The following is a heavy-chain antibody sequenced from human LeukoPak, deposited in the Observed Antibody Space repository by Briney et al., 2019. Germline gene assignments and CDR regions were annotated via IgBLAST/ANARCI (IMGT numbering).Heavy chain of an antibody. J-gene: IGHJ3*02. CDR1: GYIFNVYD. CDR2: MNPNSGNT. V-gene: IGHV1-8*01. D-gene: IGHD7-27*01. CDR3: AREPRRGRAGDNAFDI. Sequence: HWASVKVSCKASGYIFNVYDINWVRQAAGQGLEWMGWMNPNSGNTGYAQKFQGRVTMTRDTSMTTAYMELNSLTSEDTAVYYCAREPRRGRAGDNAFDIWGQGTKVTVSS.